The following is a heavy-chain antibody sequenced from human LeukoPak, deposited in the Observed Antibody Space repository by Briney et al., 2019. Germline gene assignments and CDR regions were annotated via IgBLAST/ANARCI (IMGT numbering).Heavy chain of an antibody. CDR1: GGSISSGSYY. Sequence: SETLSLTCTVSGGSISSGSYYWSWIRQPAGKGLEWIGRIYTSGSTNYNPSLKSRVTISVDTSKNQFSLKLSSVTAADTAVYYCARDSGDSSSWYGRAFDIWGQGTMVTVSS. CDR2: IYTSGST. J-gene: IGHJ3*02. V-gene: IGHV4-61*02. D-gene: IGHD6-13*01. CDR3: ARDSGDSSSWYGRAFDI.